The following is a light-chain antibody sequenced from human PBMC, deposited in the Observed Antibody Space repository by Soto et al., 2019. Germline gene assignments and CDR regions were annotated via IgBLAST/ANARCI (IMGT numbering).Light chain of an antibody. Sequence: IELTQSAATLSLTAGERATLSCRASQSISRYLAWYKQIPGQAPRLVMYGASSRATGIPDRFTGSGSGTEFTLTITTLEPEDFEVYYCQQYGSSPRTFGLGTKVDIK. CDR1: QSISRY. V-gene: IGKV3-20*01. CDR3: QQYGSSPRT. J-gene: IGKJ1*01. CDR2: GAS.